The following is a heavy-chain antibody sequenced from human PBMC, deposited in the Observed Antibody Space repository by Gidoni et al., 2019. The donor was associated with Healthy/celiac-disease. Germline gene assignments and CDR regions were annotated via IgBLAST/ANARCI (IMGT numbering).Heavy chain of an antibody. D-gene: IGHD3-22*01. CDR1: GFTFDDYG. V-gene: IGHV3-20*04. CDR3: ARVRYYDSSGQPKEYYFDY. J-gene: IGHJ4*02. Sequence: EVQLVESGGGVVRPGGSLRLYCAATGFTFDDYGMRWVRPAPGKGLEWVSGINWNGGSTGYADSVKGRFTISRDNAKNSLYLQMNSLRAEDTALYYCARVRYYDSSGQPKEYYFDYWGQGTLVTVSS. CDR2: INWNGGST.